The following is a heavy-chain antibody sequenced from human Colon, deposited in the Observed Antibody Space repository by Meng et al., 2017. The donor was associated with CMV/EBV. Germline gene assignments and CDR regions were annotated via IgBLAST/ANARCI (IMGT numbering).Heavy chain of an antibody. CDR1: GGSFTTNSYF. D-gene: IGHD3-10*01. V-gene: IGHV4-39*07. Sequence: LQVEESGPGLVKPSETLSLTCSVSGGSFTTNSYFWAWIRQPPGKGLEYIGSIYNSGSTYYNASLKSRVTMSVDTSKNQFSLKLSSVTAADTAKYYCARGVLNFFDYWGQGTLVTVSS. CDR3: ARGVLNFFDY. J-gene: IGHJ4*02. CDR2: IYNSGST.